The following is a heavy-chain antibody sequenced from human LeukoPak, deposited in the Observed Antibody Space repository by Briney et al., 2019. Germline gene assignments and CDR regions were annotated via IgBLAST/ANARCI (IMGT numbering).Heavy chain of an antibody. CDR2: INPNSGGT. J-gene: IGHJ4*02. Sequence: EASVKVSCKASGYTFTGYYMHWVRQAPGQGLEWMGWINPNSGGTNYAQKFQGRVTMTRDTSISTAYMELSRLRSDDTAVYYCARGRLTRFWSGYPDYWGQGTLVTVSS. V-gene: IGHV1-2*02. D-gene: IGHD3-3*01. CDR3: ARGRLTRFWSGYPDY. CDR1: GYTFTGYY.